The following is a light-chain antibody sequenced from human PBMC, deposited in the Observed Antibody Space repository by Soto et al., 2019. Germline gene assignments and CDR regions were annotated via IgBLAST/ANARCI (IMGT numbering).Light chain of an antibody. V-gene: IGKV3-15*01. J-gene: IGKJ2*01. Sequence: EVVMTQSPATLSVSPGERATLSCRASQSVNSNLAWYQQKPGQAPRLLIYGASTRATGIPVRFSGSGSGAEFTLTISRLQSEDFAIFFCQQYNNWPPYTFGQGTKLEIK. CDR2: GAS. CDR3: QQYNNWPPYT. CDR1: QSVNSN.